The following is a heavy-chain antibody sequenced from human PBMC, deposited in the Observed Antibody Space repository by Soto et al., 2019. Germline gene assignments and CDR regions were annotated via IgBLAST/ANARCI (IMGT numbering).Heavy chain of an antibody. CDR2: ISAHNGNT. D-gene: IGHD1-1*01. J-gene: IGHJ4*02. Sequence: QVHLVQSGAEVKKPGVSVKVSCKGSGYVFTTYGITWVRQAPGQGLEWMGWISAHNGNTNYAQKLQGRVTVTRDTSTSTAYMELRSLRSDDTAVYYCARGRYGDYWGQGALVTVSS. CDR3: ARGRYGDY. CDR1: GYVFTTYG. V-gene: IGHV1-18*01.